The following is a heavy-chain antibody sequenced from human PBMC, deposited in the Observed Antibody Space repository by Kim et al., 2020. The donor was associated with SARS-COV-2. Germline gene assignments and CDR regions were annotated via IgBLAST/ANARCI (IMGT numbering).Heavy chain of an antibody. V-gene: IGHV3-48*01. CDR2: IRSSGSTI. CDR3: ARDRGRYSSGCYFFDY. J-gene: IGHJ4*02. D-gene: IGHD6-19*01. Sequence: GGSLRLSCAASGFTFSNYSMNWVRQAPGKGLEWVSYIRSSGSTIYYADSVKGRFTISRDNAKNSLYLQMNSLRAEDTAVYYCARDRGRYSSGCYFFDYWGQGTLVTVSS. CDR1: GFTFSNYS.